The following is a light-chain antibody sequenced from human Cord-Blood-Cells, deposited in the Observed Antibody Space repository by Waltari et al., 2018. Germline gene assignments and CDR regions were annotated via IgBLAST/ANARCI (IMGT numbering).Light chain of an antibody. Sequence: DIQMTQSPSSLSASVGDRVTITCRASQSISSYLNWYQQKPGKAPKLLIYAASSLQSGGPSRFSVSGSGTDFTLTISSLQPEDFATYYCQQSYSTITFGQGTRLEIK. J-gene: IGKJ5*01. CDR1: QSISSY. V-gene: IGKV1-39*01. CDR3: QQSYSTIT. CDR2: AAS.